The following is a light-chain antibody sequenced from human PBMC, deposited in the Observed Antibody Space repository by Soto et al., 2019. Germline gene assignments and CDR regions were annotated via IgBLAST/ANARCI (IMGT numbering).Light chain of an antibody. Sequence: EIVWTQSPGTLSLSPGARATLSCRASQSVSNNYLAWYKHKPGQAPRLLIYGASNRATGIPDRFSGSGPGTDFTLTIRRLEPEDFAVYYCQQYGSSGTFGQGTKVDIK. J-gene: IGKJ1*01. CDR2: GAS. CDR1: QSVSNNY. CDR3: QQYGSSGT. V-gene: IGKV3-20*01.